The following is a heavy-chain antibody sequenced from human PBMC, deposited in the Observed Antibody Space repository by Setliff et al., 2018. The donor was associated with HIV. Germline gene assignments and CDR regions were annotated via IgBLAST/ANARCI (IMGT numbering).Heavy chain of an antibody. J-gene: IGHJ5*02. D-gene: IGHD3-10*01. Sequence: SETLSLTCAVYGASFSDYYWSWIRQPPGKGLEWIGEINHSGSANYNPSLKGRVTLSVDTSKNQFSLKMTSVTAADTAVYYCARATLLIRSWFDPWGQGTLVTVSS. V-gene: IGHV4-34*01. CDR3: ARATLLIRSWFDP. CDR1: GASFSDYY. CDR2: INHSGSA.